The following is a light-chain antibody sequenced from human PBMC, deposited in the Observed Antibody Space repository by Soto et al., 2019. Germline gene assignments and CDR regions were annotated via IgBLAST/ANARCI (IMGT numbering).Light chain of an antibody. V-gene: IGLV1-47*01. CDR1: SPNIGTNY. Sequence: QSVLTQPPSASGTPGQRVTISCSGSSPNIGTNYVYWYQHLPGTAPKLLIYRSNQRPSAVPDRFSGSKSGTSASLAISGLRPEDEADFYCAAWDDSLSGELLGGGTEVTVL. CDR2: RSN. J-gene: IGLJ2*01. CDR3: AAWDDSLSGEL.